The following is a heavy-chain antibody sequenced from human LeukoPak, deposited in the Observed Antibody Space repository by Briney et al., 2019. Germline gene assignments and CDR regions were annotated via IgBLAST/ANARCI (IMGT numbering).Heavy chain of an antibody. J-gene: IGHJ3*01. Sequence: QTGGSLRLSCAACGFTFSSCDMNWVRQAPGKGLEWVSYISSSSGTIYYADSVKGRFTISRDNAKNSLYLQMNSLRDEDTAVYYCARKTYGSGPNAFDFWGQGTMVTVSS. V-gene: IGHV3-48*02. CDR1: GFTFSSCD. CDR2: ISSSSGTI. CDR3: ARKTYGSGPNAFDF. D-gene: IGHD3-10*01.